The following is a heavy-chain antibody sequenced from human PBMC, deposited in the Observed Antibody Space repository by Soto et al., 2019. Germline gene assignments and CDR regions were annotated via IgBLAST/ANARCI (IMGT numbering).Heavy chain of an antibody. D-gene: IGHD2-2*01. V-gene: IGHV1-69*01. J-gene: IGHJ5*02. Sequence: QVQLVQSGAEVKKPGSSVKVSCKASGGTFSSYAISWVRQAPGQGLEWMGGIIPIFDTANYAQTFQGRDTITDDESTRTAYMELITLRSEETHVYYCARGLGHIVVVPAAIHWFDPWGQGTLVTGSS. CDR2: IIPIFDTA. CDR3: ARGLGHIVVVPAAIHWFDP. CDR1: GGTFSSYA.